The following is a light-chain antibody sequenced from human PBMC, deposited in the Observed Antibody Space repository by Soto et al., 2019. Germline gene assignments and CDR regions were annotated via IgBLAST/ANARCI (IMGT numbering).Light chain of an antibody. CDR3: XQYHNWWT. CDR1: QSVSSN. V-gene: IGKV3-15*01. CDR2: GAS. Sequence: IEMTQSPATLSVSPGERATLSCRASQSVSSNLVWYQQKPGQAPRLLIYGASTRVTGIPARFSGSGSGTEFTLTISSLQSEDXAVXYXXQYHNWWTFGQGTKVEIK. J-gene: IGKJ1*01.